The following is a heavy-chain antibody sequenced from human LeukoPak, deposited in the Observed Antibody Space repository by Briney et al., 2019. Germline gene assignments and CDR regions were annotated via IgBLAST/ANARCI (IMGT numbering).Heavy chain of an antibody. CDR2: INPNRGGT. D-gene: IGHD3-10*01. CDR3: ARDRREVSYYGSGTFKFGENYFDY. Sequence: ASVKVSCKASGYTFTGHYMHWVQQAPGQGLEWMGWINPNRGGTNFAQKFQGRVTMTRDTSITTAYMELSRLRSDDTAVYYCARDRREVSYYGSGTFKFGENYFDYWGQGTLLTVSS. J-gene: IGHJ4*02. CDR1: GYTFTGHY. V-gene: IGHV1-2*02.